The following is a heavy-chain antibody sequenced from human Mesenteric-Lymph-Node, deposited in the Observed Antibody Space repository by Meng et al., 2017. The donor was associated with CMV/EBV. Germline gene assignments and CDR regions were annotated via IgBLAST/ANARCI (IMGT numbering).Heavy chain of an antibody. V-gene: IGHV4-39*01. CDR1: GGSISRSPHY. CDR2: IYYSGST. D-gene: IGHD5-18*01. Sequence: SETLSLTCTVSGGSISRSPHYWGWIRQPPGKGLEWIGSIYYSGSTYYNPSLKSRVTISVDTSKNQFSLKLSSVTAADTAVYYCARQDTGMVADYWGQGILVTVSS. CDR3: ARQDTGMVADY. J-gene: IGHJ4*02.